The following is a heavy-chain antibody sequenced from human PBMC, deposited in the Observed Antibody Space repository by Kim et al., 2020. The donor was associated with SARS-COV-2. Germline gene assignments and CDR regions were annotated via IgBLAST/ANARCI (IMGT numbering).Heavy chain of an antibody. CDR2: IYHSGST. J-gene: IGHJ3*02. V-gene: IGHV4-4*02. CDR1: GGSISSSNW. Sequence: SETLSLTCAVSGGSISSSNWWSWVRQPPGKGLEWIGEIYHSGSTNYNPSLKSRVTISVDKSKNQFSLKLSSVTAADTAVYYCASYYDSSGYYYGGYAFDIWGQGAMVTVSS. D-gene: IGHD3-22*01. CDR3: ASYYDSSGYYYGGYAFDI.